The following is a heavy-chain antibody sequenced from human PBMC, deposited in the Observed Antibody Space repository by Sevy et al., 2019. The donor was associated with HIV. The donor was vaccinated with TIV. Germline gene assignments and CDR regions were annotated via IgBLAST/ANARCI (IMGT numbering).Heavy chain of an antibody. V-gene: IGHV1-18*01. CDR3: ARSRAMLECTFYFGY. Sequence: ASVKVSCKASGYTFVDYGFGWVRQAPGQGLEWMGWISGNNGDTHFAQNFQDRVSMTIETSATTAYMELRSLTADDTAVDYSARSRAMLECTFYFGYWDQGTPAPVSS. D-gene: IGHD2-8*01. CDR2: ISGNNGDT. CDR1: GYTFVDYG. J-gene: IGHJ4*02.